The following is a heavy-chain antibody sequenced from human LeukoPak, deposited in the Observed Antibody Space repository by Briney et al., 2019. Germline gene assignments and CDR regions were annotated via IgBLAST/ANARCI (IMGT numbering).Heavy chain of an antibody. Sequence: ASVKVSCKASGYTFTSYGISWVRQAPGQGLEWMGWISAYSGNTNYAQKLQGRVTMTTDTSTSTAYMELRSLRSDDTAVYYCARVPTAASCSGGSCTHPVPQNLYYYGMDVWGQGTTVTVSS. J-gene: IGHJ6*02. CDR3: ARVPTAASCSGGSCTHPVPQNLYYYGMDV. CDR1: GYTFTSYG. V-gene: IGHV1-18*01. D-gene: IGHD2-15*01. CDR2: ISAYSGNT.